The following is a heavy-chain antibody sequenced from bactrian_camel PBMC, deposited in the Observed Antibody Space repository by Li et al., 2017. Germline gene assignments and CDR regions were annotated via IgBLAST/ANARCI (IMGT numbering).Heavy chain of an antibody. J-gene: IGHJ4*01. CDR1: GFTFSSYV. Sequence: DVQLVESGGGLVQPGGSLRLSCAASGFTFSSYVMNWVRQAPGKGLEWVSTISTEGDTYYADSVKGRFTISQDKAKNTMYLQMNSLKPEDTAVYYCAADPSRELWVGYPPYKYWGQGTQVTVS. V-gene: IGHV3S40*01. CDR3: AADPSRELWVGYPPYKY. D-gene: IGHD5*01. CDR2: ISTEGDT.